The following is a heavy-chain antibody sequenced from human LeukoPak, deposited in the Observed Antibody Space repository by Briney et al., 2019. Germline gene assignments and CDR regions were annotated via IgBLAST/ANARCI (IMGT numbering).Heavy chain of an antibody. CDR2: IRYDGSNK. J-gene: IGHJ5*02. CDR1: GFTLSSYG. V-gene: IGHV3-30*02. D-gene: IGHD2-15*01. Sequence: GGSLRLSCAASGFTLSSYGMHWPRQAPGKGREWVAFIRYDGSNKYYADSAKGRFTISRDKSKNTPYLQMKSLRVEDTAVYYCAPRSTQTWGQGPLVTVSS. CDR3: APRSTQT.